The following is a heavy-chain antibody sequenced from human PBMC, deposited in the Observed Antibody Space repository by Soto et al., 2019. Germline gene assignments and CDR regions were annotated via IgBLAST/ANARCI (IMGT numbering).Heavy chain of an antibody. CDR3: ARNYYGSGSYYNDNWFDP. Sequence: SETLSLTCTVSGGSISSGGYYWSWIRQHPGKGLEWIGYIYYSGSTYYNPSLKSRVTISVDTSKNQFSLKLSSVTAADTAVYYCARNYYGSGSYYNDNWFDPWGQGTLVTVSS. CDR1: GGSISSGGYY. D-gene: IGHD3-10*01. V-gene: IGHV4-31*03. J-gene: IGHJ5*02. CDR2: IYYSGST.